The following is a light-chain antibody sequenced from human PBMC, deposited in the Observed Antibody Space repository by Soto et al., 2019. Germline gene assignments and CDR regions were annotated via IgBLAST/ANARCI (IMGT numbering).Light chain of an antibody. CDR3: QQYDNWPPLT. J-gene: IGKJ4*01. V-gene: IGKV3-15*01. CDR1: QSVSSN. Sequence: EMVITQSPATLSLSPGERATLSCRASQSVSSNLAWYQQKPGQAPRLLIYGAYTRATGVPARFSGSGSGTEFTLTISTLQSEDFAVYYGQQYDNWPPLTVGGGTKVDIK. CDR2: GAY.